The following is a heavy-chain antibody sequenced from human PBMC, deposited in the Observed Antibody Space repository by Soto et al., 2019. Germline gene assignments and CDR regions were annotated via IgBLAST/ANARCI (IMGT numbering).Heavy chain of an antibody. CDR2: IYHSGST. CDR3: ARGMTTVTTFGY. CDR1: GVSISSGGYS. J-gene: IGHJ4*02. V-gene: IGHV4-30-2*01. Sequence: PSETLSLTCAVSGVSISSGGYSCNWIRQPPGKGLEWIGYIYHSGSTYYNPSLKSRVTISVDRSKNQFSLKLSSVTAADTAVYYCARGMTTVTTFGYWGQGTLVTVSS. D-gene: IGHD4-17*01.